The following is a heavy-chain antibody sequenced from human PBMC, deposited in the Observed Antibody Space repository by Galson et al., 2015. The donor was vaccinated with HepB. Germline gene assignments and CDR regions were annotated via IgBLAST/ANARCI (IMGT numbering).Heavy chain of an antibody. V-gene: IGHV1-18*01. D-gene: IGHD3-10*01. Sequence: SVKVSCKASGYTFTTSGLSWVRQAPGQGLEWMGWISTDNGNTNYAQKFQGRVTMTTDTSTSTAYMELRRLRSDVTAVYFCARSIVTITSDRFDPWGQGTLVTISS. CDR2: ISTDNGNT. J-gene: IGHJ5*02. CDR1: GYTFTTSG. CDR3: ARSIVTITSDRFDP.